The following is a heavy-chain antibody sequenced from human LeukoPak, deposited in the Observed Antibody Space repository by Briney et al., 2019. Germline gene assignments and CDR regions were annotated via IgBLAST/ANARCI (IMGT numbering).Heavy chain of an antibody. CDR3: ARGPPYYYDSSGYYSN. CDR2: MNPNSGNT. Sequence: ASVKVSCKASGYTFTSYDINWVRRATGQGLEWMGWMNPNSGNTDYAQKFQGRVTMTRNTSISTAYMELSSLRSEDTAVYYCARGPPYYYDSSGYYSNWGQGTLVTVSS. J-gene: IGHJ4*02. CDR1: GYTFTSYD. V-gene: IGHV1-8*01. D-gene: IGHD3-22*01.